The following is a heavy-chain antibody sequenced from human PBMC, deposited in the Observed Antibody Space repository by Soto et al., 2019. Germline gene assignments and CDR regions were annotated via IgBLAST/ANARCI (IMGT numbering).Heavy chain of an antibody. CDR1: GFTSSSYG. CDR3: ARGAGLDIVATIAYYFDY. J-gene: IGHJ4*02. Sequence: PGGSLRLSCAASGFTSSSYGMHWVRQAPGKGLEWVAVIWYDGSNKYYADSVKGRFTISRDNSKNTLYLQMNSLRAEDTAVYYCARGAGLDIVATIAYYFDYWGQGTLVTVSS. D-gene: IGHD5-12*01. V-gene: IGHV3-33*01. CDR2: IWYDGSNK.